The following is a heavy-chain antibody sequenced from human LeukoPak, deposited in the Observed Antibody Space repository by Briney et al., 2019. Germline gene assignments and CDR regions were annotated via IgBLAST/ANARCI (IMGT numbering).Heavy chain of an antibody. D-gene: IGHD1-14*01. CDR3: ARGVEPLAANTLAY. J-gene: IGHJ4*02. V-gene: IGHV3-53*01. CDR2: LYSDGNT. CDR1: GFTVINND. Sequence: GGSLRLSCAASGFTVINNDMTWVRQAPGKGLEWVSVLYSDGNTKYADSVQGRFTISRDNSKNTLYLEMRSLRPDDTAVYYCARGVEPLAANTLAYWGQGTLVTVSS.